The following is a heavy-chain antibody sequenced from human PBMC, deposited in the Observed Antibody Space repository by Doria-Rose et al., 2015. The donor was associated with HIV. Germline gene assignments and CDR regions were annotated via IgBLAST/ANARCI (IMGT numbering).Heavy chain of an antibody. CDR2: ISSSGEYI. V-gene: IGHV3-21*03. J-gene: IGHJ4*02. Sequence: VQLVQSGGGLVKPGGSLRLSCAASGFTFSRYSMNWVRQAPGKGLEWVSSISSSGEYIYYVDSVQGRFTISRDNAKNSVYLQMNSLRTEDTAVYYCARDHYDNGGYYRDWGQGTLVTVSS. D-gene: IGHD3-22*01. CDR1: GFTFSRYS. CDR3: ARDHYDNGGYYRD.